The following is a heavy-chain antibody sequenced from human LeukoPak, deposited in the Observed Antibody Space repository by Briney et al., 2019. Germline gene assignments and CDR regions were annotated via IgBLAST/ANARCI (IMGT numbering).Heavy chain of an antibody. D-gene: IGHD3-10*01. CDR2: ISSSGST. CDR3: ARDTEYYYGSGSYSAVYYYYYMDV. CDR1: GDSISSGDYY. V-gene: IGHV4-61*02. J-gene: IGHJ6*03. Sequence: SETLSLTCTVSGDSISSGDYYWSWIRQPAGKGLEWIGRISSSGSTNYNPSLKSRVTISVDTSKNQFSLKLSSVTAADTAVYYCARDTEYYYGSGSYSAVYYYYYMDVWGKGTTVTVSS.